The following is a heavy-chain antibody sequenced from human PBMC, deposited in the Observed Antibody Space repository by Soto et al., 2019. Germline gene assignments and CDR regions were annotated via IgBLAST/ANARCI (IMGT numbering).Heavy chain of an antibody. J-gene: IGHJ6*02. V-gene: IGHV4-34*12. Sequence: PSSTLSLTCAVYSESFSKYYRNWIRQSPGKGLEWIGEIIHPGNTNYNPSLKSRLTISVDTSKNQFSLRLRSVTAADTAVYYCAREPPQNASSFYGLDVWGQGTTVTVSS. D-gene: IGHD2-2*01. CDR2: IIHPGNT. CDR3: AREPPQNASSFYGLDV. CDR1: SESFSKYY.